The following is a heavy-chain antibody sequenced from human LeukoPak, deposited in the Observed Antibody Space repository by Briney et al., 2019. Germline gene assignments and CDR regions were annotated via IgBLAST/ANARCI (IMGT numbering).Heavy chain of an antibody. V-gene: IGHV3-53*01. CDR3: ARAAGYQYSSPSNY. CDR2: IYSGGST. D-gene: IGHD6-13*01. J-gene: IGHJ4*02. Sequence: GGSLRLSCAASGFTVSSNYMSWVRQAPGKGLEWVSVIYSGGSTYYADSVKGRFTISRDNSKNTLYLQMNSLRAEDTAVYYCARAAGYQYSSPSNYWGQGTLVTVSS. CDR1: GFTVSSNY.